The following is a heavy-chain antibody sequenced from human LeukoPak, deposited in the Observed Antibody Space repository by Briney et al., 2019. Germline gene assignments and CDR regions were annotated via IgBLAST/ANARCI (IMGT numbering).Heavy chain of an antibody. V-gene: IGHV7-4-1*02. CDR2: INTNTGNP. D-gene: IGHD2-15*01. CDR1: GYTFTSYA. J-gene: IGHJ4*02. CDR3: ASTLGYYSGGSCYGVYFDY. Sequence: ASVKVSCKASGYTFTSYAMNWVRQAPGQGLEWMGWINTNTGNPTYAQGFTGRFVFSLDTSVSTAYLQISSLKAEDTAVYYCASTLGYYSGGSCYGVYFDYWGQGTLVTVSS.